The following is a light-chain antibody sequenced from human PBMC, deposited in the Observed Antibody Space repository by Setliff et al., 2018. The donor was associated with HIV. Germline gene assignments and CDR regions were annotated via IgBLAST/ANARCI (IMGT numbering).Light chain of an antibody. CDR3: CSYASTGSFV. V-gene: IGLV2-14*01. Sequence: QSALTQPASVSGSPGQSITVSCTGTSSDIGAYNYSSWYQQHPGKAPKLIIYEVTTRPSGISNHFSGSKSGNTASLTISGLQTEDEAEYYCCSYASTGSFVFGTGTRSPS. J-gene: IGLJ1*01. CDR1: SSDIGAYNY. CDR2: EVT.